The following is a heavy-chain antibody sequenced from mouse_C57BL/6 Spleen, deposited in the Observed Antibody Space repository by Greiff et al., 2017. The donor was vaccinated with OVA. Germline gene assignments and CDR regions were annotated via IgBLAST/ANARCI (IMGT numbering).Heavy chain of an antibody. CDR1: GFTFSDYG. CDR2: ISSGSSTI. CDR3: ARKAYYGYDGYAMDY. J-gene: IGHJ4*01. V-gene: IGHV5-17*01. Sequence: DVKLVESGGGLVKPGGSLKLSCAASGFTFSDYGMHWVRQAPEKGLEWVAYISSGSSTIYYADTVKGRVTISRDNAKNTLFLQMTSLRSEDTAMYYCARKAYYGYDGYAMDYWGQGTSVTVSS. D-gene: IGHD2-9*01.